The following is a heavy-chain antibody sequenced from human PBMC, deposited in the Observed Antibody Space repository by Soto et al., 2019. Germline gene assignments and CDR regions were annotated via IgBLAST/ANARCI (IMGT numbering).Heavy chain of an antibody. Sequence: SETLSLTCTVSGGSISSGGYYWSWIRQHPGKGLEWIGYIYYSGSTYYNPSLKSRVTISVDTSKNQFSLKLSSVTAADTAVYYCARADTAMVSRIFDYWGQGTLVTVSS. CDR1: GGSISSGGYY. CDR2: IYYSGST. J-gene: IGHJ4*02. CDR3: ARADTAMVSRIFDY. D-gene: IGHD5-18*01. V-gene: IGHV4-31*03.